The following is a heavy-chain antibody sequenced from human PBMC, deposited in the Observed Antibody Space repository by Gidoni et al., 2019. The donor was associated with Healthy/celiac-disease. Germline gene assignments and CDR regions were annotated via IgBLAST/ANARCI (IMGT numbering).Heavy chain of an antibody. V-gene: IGHV4-61*02. Sequence: QVQLQASGPGLGKPSQTLSLTCAVSGGSIISGSYYWSWIRPPAGKGLEWIGRIYTSGSTNYHPSLKSRLTISVDTSKSQFSLKLSSVTAADTAVYYCARASLIAAAARDAFDIWGQGTIVTVSS. CDR2: IYTSGST. D-gene: IGHD6-13*01. CDR1: GGSIISGSYY. J-gene: IGHJ3*02. CDR3: ARASLIAAAARDAFDI.